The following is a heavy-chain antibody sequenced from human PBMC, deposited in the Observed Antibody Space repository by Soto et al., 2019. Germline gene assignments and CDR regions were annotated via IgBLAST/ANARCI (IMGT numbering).Heavy chain of an antibody. CDR2: ISGSGGST. CDR1: GFTFSSYA. CDR3: AKTPTYEYYGSGSFTDHFDY. Sequence: GGSLRLSCAASGFTFSSYAMSWVRQAPGKGLEWVSAISGSGGSTYYADSVKGRFTISRDNSKNTLYLQMNSLRAEDTAVYYCAKTPTYEYYGSGSFTDHFDYWGQGTLVTVSS. D-gene: IGHD3-10*01. V-gene: IGHV3-23*01. J-gene: IGHJ4*02.